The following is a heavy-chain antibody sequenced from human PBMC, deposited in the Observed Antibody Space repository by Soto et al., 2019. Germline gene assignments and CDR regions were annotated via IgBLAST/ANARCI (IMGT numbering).Heavy chain of an antibody. J-gene: IGHJ6*02. CDR3: ARERNMYGMDV. D-gene: IGHD1-1*01. V-gene: IGHV1-8*01. CDR1: GYTFTSYD. Sequence: QVQLVQCWSEVKKPGASVKVSCKASGYTFTSYDINWVRQATGQGLELMGWMNHNSGNTVYAQKFQDRVTMTRNTSISTAYMEMSSLRSEDTAVYYWARERNMYGMDVCGQGTTVTVS. CDR2: MNHNSGNT.